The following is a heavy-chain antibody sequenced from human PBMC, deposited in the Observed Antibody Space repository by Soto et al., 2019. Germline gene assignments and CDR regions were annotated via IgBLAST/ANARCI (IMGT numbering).Heavy chain of an antibody. J-gene: IGHJ3*02. V-gene: IGHV3-66*01. CDR1: GFTVSTNY. CDR3: ARRGYGSGGSCYSIYSFDI. D-gene: IGHD2-15*01. Sequence: EVQLVESGGGLVQPGGSLRLSCAASGFTVSTNYMSWVRQAPGKGLEWVSLIYSGGGTYYADSVKCRFTISRDNSKNTLYLQMNSLRAEDTAVYYCARRGYGSGGSCYSIYSFDIWGQGTMVTVSS. CDR2: IYSGGGT.